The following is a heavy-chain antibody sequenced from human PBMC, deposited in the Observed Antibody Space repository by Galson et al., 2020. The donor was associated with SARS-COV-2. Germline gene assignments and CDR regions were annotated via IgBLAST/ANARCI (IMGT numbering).Heavy chain of an antibody. CDR1: GGTFSSYA. Sequence: SVKVSCKASGGTFSSYAISWVRQAPGQGLEWMGGIIPILGIANYAQKFQGRVTITADKSTSTAYMELSSLRSEDTAVYYCARGGSGITIFGGGHYYYYMDVWGKGTTVTVSS. D-gene: IGHD3-3*01. CDR3: ARGGSGITIFGGGHYYYYMDV. V-gene: IGHV1-69*10. CDR2: IIPILGIA. J-gene: IGHJ6*03.